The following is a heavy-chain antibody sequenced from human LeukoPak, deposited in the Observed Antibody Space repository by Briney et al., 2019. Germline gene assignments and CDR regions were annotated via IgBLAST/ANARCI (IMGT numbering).Heavy chain of an antibody. Sequence: PSETLSLTCVVSGDSITSRSFYWGWIRQPPGKGLEWIGNIYYSGSTYYHPSLKSRVTISVDTSKNQFSLKLSSVTAADTAVYYCARGTYYYDSSGYGYWGQGTLVTVSS. CDR3: ARGTYYYDSSGYGY. CDR2: IYYSGST. V-gene: IGHV4-39*07. J-gene: IGHJ4*02. CDR1: GDSITSRSFY. D-gene: IGHD3-22*01.